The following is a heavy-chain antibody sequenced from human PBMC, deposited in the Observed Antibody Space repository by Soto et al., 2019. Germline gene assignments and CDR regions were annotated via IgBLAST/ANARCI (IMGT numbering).Heavy chain of an antibody. D-gene: IGHD3-3*01. CDR1: GGSISSYY. V-gene: IGHV4-59*08. J-gene: IGHJ3*02. CDR3: ARHGPYYDFWSGYGEWAFDI. Sequence: SETLSLTCTVSGGSISSYYWSWIRQPPGKGLEWIGYIYYSGSTNYNPSLKSRVTISVDTSKNQFSLKLSSVTAADTAVYYCARHGPYYDFWSGYGEWAFDIWGQGTMVTVSS. CDR2: IYYSGST.